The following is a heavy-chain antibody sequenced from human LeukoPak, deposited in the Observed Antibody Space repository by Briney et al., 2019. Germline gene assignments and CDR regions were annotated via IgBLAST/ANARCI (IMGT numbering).Heavy chain of an antibody. D-gene: IGHD1-26*01. Sequence: GGSLRLSCAASGFTFSDYYMNWIRQAPGKGLEWVSYISSSTSHTNYADSVKDRFTISRDNAKNTLYLQMNSLRAEDTAVYYCARDPVGGRPDYWGQGALVTVSS. V-gene: IGHV3-11*06. J-gene: IGHJ4*02. CDR3: ARDPVGGRPDY. CDR2: ISSSTSHT. CDR1: GFTFSDYY.